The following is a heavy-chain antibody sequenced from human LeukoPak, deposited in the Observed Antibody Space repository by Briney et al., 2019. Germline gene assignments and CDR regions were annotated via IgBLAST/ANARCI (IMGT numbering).Heavy chain of an antibody. Sequence: GGSLRLSCAASGFTVSTDHMSCVRQAPGKGLEWVAVSYSGGSTYHAESVKGRFTISRDNSKNTLYLQMNSLRAEDTAVYYCARAWELSFDYWGQGTLVSVSS. V-gene: IGHV3-53*01. D-gene: IGHD1-26*01. CDR3: ARAWELSFDY. CDR2: SYSGGST. CDR1: GFTVSTDH. J-gene: IGHJ4*02.